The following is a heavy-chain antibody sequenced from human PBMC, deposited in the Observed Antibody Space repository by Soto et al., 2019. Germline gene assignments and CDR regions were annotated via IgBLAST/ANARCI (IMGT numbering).Heavy chain of an antibody. Sequence: SETLSLTCIVSGESISSSSYYWGWIRQPPGKGLEWIGSIYYSGRTYYNPSFKSRVTISIDTSKSQFSLKLSSVTATDTAVYYCARQRTTVVTQAYFDHWGQGALVTVSS. CDR1: GESISSSSYY. CDR3: ARQRTTVVTQAYFDH. J-gene: IGHJ4*02. CDR2: IYYSGRT. V-gene: IGHV4-39*01. D-gene: IGHD2-21*02.